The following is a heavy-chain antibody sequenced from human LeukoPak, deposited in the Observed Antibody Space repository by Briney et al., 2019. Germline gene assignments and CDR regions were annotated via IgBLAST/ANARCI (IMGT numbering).Heavy chain of an antibody. D-gene: IGHD1-26*01. CDR2: IHGDGDNI. CDR3: ARAQVGAPTDL. J-gene: IGHJ5*02. CDR1: GFTFSSYA. V-gene: IGHV3-74*01. Sequence: GGSLRLSCAASGFTFSSYAMNWVRQAPGKGLEWVSRIHGDGDNISYADSVRGRFTISRDNAKDTLYLHMNSLRPEDTAVYYCARAQVGAPTDLWGQGTLVTVSS.